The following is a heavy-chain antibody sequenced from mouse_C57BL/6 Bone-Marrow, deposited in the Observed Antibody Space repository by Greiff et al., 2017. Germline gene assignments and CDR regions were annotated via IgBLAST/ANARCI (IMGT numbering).Heavy chain of an antibody. V-gene: IGHV5-17*01. CDR2: ISSGSSTI. Sequence: EVKVVESGGGLVKPGGSLKLSCAASGFTFSDYGMHWVRQAPEKGLAWVAYISSGSSTIYYADTVKGRFTISRDNAKNTLFLQMTSLRSEDTAMYYCARGFKWGQGTSVTVSS. CDR3: ARGFK. J-gene: IGHJ4*01. CDR1: GFTFSDYG.